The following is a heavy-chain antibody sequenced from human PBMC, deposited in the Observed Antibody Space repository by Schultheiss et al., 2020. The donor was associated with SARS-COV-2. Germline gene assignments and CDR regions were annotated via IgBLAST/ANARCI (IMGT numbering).Heavy chain of an antibody. CDR3: ARAHYYDSSGYYTNWFDP. V-gene: IGHV4-59*12. CDR2: IYYSGST. J-gene: IGHJ5*02. Sequence: SETLSLTCTVSGGSISSYYWSWIRQPPGKGLEWIGYIYYSGSTYYNPSLKSRVTISVDTSKNQFSLKLSSVTAADTAVYYCARAHYYDSSGYYTNWFDPWGQGTLVTVS. D-gene: IGHD3-22*01. CDR1: GGSISSYY.